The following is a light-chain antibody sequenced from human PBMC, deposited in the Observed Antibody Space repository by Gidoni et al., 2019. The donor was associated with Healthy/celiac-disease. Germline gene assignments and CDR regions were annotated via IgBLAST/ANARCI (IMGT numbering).Light chain of an antibody. CDR2: EVS. CDR1: SSDVGGYNY. J-gene: IGLJ3*02. V-gene: IGLV2-14*01. Sequence: QSALTQPASVSGSPGQSITISCTGTSSDVGGYNYVSWYQQHPGKAPTLMIYEVSNRTSGFSNRFSGSKSGNTASLTISGLQAEDEADYYCSSYTSSSTLGVFGGGTKLTVL. CDR3: SSYTSSSTLGV.